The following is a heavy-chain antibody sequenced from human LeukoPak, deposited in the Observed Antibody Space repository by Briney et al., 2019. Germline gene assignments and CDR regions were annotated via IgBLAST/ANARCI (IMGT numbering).Heavy chain of an antibody. D-gene: IGHD6-19*01. V-gene: IGHV4-59*08. J-gene: IGHJ4*02. CDR2: IYYSGST. CDR3: ARIGRAVAGTIDY. CDR1: GGSISSYF. Sequence: SETLSLTCTVSGGSISSYFWSWIRQPPGKGPEWIGYIYYSGSTNYNPSLKSRVTMSVDTSKNQFSLKLSSVTAADTAVYYCARIGRAVAGTIDYWGQGTLVTVSS.